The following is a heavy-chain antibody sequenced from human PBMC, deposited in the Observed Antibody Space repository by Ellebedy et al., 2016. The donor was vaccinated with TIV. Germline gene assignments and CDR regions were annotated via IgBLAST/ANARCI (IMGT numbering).Heavy chain of an antibody. CDR3: AREAAAGPLMYLDR. Sequence: ASVKVSCKASGYTFTSTSYMNWVRQAPGQGLDWMGIINPSDGGTSYAEKFQGRVTMTSDTSTKTVYLEMSILRSEDTAMYYCAREAAAGPLMYLDRWGRGTLVTVSS. D-gene: IGHD6-13*01. V-gene: IGHV1-46*01. CDR1: GYTFTSTSY. J-gene: IGHJ4*02. CDR2: INPSDGGT.